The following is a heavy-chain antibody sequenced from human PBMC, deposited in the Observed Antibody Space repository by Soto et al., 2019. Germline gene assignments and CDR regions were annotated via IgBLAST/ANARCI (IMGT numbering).Heavy chain of an antibody. CDR1: GFTVSTNH. CDR2: LYTDGNA. J-gene: IGHJ3*02. CDR3: ARDYDYGDAGVLDI. D-gene: IGHD4-17*01. Sequence: EAQLVEPGGGLIQPGGSLRLSCAASGFTVSTNHMSWVRQAPGKGLEWVSNLYTDGNAFYADSVKGRFTISRDNSRNTLFLEMNSLRAEDTAVYYCARDYDYGDAGVLDIWGQGTMVTVSS. V-gene: IGHV3-53*01.